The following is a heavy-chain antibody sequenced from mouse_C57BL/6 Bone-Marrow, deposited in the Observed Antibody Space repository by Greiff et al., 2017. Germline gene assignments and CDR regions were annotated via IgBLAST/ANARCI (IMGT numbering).Heavy chain of an antibody. V-gene: IGHV14-4*01. D-gene: IGHD1-1*01. CDR3: TPITTVVVDY. J-gene: IGHJ2*01. CDR1: GFNIKDDY. CDR2: IDPENGDT. Sequence: VQLQQSGAELVRPGASVKLSCTASGFNIKDDYMHWVKQRPEQGLEWIGWIDPENGDTEYASKFQGKATITADTSSNTAYLQLSRLTSEDTAVYYCTPITTVVVDYWGQGTTLTVSS.